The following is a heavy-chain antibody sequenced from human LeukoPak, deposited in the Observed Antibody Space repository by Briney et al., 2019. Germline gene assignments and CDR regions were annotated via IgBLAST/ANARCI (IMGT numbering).Heavy chain of an antibody. V-gene: IGHV1-69*05. Sequence: SVKVSCKASGGTFSSYAISWVRQAPGQGLEWMGGIIPIFGTANYAQKFQGRVTITTDESTSTAYMELSSLRSEDTAVYYCARGGILEGWEHKYYYYYMDVWGKGTTVTVSS. CDR2: IIPIFGTA. CDR1: GGTFSSYA. CDR3: ARGGILEGWEHKYYYYYMDV. D-gene: IGHD1-26*01. J-gene: IGHJ6*03.